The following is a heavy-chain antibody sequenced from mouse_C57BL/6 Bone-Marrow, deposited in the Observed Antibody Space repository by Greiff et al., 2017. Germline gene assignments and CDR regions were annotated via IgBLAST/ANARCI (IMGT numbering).Heavy chain of an antibody. CDR3: ARQGGYDDYAMDY. Sequence: VQLQQSGAELARPGASVKMSCKASGYTFTSYTMHWVKQRPGQGLEWIGYINPSSGYTKYNQKFKDKATLTADKSSSTAYMQLSSLTSEDSAVYYCARQGGYDDYAMDYWGQGTSVTVSS. CDR2: INPSSGYT. CDR1: GYTFTSYT. J-gene: IGHJ4*01. V-gene: IGHV1-4*01. D-gene: IGHD2-2*01.